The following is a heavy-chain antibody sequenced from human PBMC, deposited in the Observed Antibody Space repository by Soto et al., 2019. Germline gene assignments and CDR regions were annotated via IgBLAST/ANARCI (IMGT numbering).Heavy chain of an antibody. CDR3: AKDGDFGEDGPAEYFEH. CDR2: TTGSGANK. CDR1: GFTFKNYG. D-gene: IGHD4-17*01. V-gene: IGHV3-23*01. Sequence: EVNLLESGGGLVQPGESLRISCVGSGFTFKNYGMTWVRQAPGKGLEWVSGTTGSGANKHYADSVRGRFTISRDNSKKTLYLEMKSLRVEHTAVYYCAKDGDFGEDGPAEYFEHWGQGTLVTVS. J-gene: IGHJ1*01.